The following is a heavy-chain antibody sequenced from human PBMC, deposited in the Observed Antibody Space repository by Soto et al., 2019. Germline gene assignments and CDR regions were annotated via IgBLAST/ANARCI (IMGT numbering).Heavy chain of an antibody. CDR1: GGTFSSYA. Sequence: QVQLVQSGAEVKKPGSSVKVSCKASGGTFSSYAISWVRQAPGQGLEWMGGIIPIFGTENYAQKFQGRVSITADESTSTAYMELSSLRSEDTAVYYCARDLGITMVRGVHRLYYYYYGMDVWGQGTTVTVSS. D-gene: IGHD3-10*01. CDR2: IIPIFGTE. V-gene: IGHV1-69*01. CDR3: ARDLGITMVRGVHRLYYYYYGMDV. J-gene: IGHJ6*02.